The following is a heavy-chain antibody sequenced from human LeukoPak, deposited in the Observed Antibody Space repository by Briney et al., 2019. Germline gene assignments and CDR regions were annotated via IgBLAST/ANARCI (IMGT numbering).Heavy chain of an antibody. CDR2: IYYSGST. CDR3: ARGRGGQLVLWARYYYYMDV. J-gene: IGHJ6*03. Sequence: SETLSLTCTVSGGSISSYYWSWIRQPPGKGLEWIGYIYYSGSTNYNPSLMSRVTISVDTSKNQFSLKLSSVTAADTAVYYCARGRGGQLVLWARYYYYMDVWGKGTTVTVSS. V-gene: IGHV4-59*01. CDR1: GGSISSYY. D-gene: IGHD6-13*01.